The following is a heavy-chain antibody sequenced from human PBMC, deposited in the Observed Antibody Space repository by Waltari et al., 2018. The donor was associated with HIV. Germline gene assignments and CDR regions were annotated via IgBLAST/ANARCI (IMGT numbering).Heavy chain of an antibody. CDR1: GFNLCNTV. Sequence: QMQLVQSGPEVKKPGTSVTVSCKASGFNLCNTVVQWVRQTRGHRLEWIGWIVVGTGKINYAQKFQKRVTITRDMSTGTAYMVLNSLIIDDTAVYYCAAGTHYYDRWGQGTPVTVSS. J-gene: IGHJ5*02. CDR2: IVVGTGKI. D-gene: IGHD3-10*01. V-gene: IGHV1-58*01. CDR3: AAGTHYYDR.